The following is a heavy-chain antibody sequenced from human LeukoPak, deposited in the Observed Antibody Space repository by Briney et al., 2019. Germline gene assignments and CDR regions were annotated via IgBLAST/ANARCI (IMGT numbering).Heavy chain of an antibody. CDR2: IRNKVNGYAT. CDR3: ARGLRWLTGFYYYGMDV. CDR1: WLTFSDSA. D-gene: IGHD4-17*01. V-gene: IGHV3-73*01. J-gene: IGHJ6*02. Sequence: PGGSLKLSCAASWLTFSDSAMHWVRQAPGKGLEWVGHIRNKVNGYATAYAASVKGRFTISRHDSKNKAYLQMNSLKTEDTAVYYCARGLRWLTGFYYYGMDVWGQGTTVTVSS.